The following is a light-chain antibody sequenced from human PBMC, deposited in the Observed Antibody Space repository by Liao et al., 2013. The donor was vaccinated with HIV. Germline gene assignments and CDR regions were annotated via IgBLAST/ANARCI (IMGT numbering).Light chain of an antibody. CDR1: KLGDKY. CDR3: QAWDSSTVI. V-gene: IGLV3-1*01. J-gene: IGLJ2*01. Sequence: SYELTQPPSVSVSPGQTARITCSGDKLGDKYVSWYQQKSGQSPVLVIYLDSKRPPGIPARFTGSKSGNTATLTISGTQASDEADYYCQAWDSSTVIFGGGTKLTVL. CDR2: LDS.